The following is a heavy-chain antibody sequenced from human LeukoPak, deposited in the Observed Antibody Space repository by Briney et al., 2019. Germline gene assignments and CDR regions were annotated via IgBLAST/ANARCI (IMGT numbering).Heavy chain of an antibody. CDR3: ARGGHVGWFDP. CDR2: INHSGST. Sequence: SETLSLTCAVYGGSFSGYYWIWIRQPPGKGLEWIGEINHSGSTNYNPSLKSRVTISVDTSKNQFSLKLSSVTAADTAVYYCARGGHVGWFDPWGQGTLVTVSS. CDR1: GGSFSGYY. J-gene: IGHJ5*02. D-gene: IGHD1-26*01. V-gene: IGHV4-34*01.